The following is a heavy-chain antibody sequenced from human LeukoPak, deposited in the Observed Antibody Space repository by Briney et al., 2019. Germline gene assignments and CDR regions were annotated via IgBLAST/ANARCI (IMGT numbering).Heavy chain of an antibody. J-gene: IGHJ5*02. CDR2: INPNSGGT. CDR1: GYTFTGYY. CDR3: ARVEGGSYWSSNPELVLGFDP. D-gene: IGHD1-26*01. Sequence: GASVKVSCKASGYTFTGYYMHWVRQAPGQGLEWMGWINPNSGGTNYAQKFQGRVTMTRDTSISTAYMELSRLRSDDTAVYYCARVEGGSYWSSNPELVLGFDPWGQGTLVTVSS. V-gene: IGHV1-2*02.